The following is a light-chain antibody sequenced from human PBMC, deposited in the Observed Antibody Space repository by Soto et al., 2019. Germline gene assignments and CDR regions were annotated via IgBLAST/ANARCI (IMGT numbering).Light chain of an antibody. CDR3: QQYGSSPT. V-gene: IGKV3-20*01. J-gene: IGKJ4*01. CDR1: QSVSSSY. Sequence: EIVLTQSPGTLSLSPVEIATLSCMASQSVSSSYFAWYQQKPGQAPRLLIHGASNRATGVPDRFSGSGSGTDFTLTISRLEPEDFAVYYCQQYGSSPTCGGGTKGDIK. CDR2: GAS.